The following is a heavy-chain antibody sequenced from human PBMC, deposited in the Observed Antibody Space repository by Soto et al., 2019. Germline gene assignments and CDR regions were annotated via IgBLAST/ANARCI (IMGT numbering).Heavy chain of an antibody. CDR3: AMVDNYVTPTPQDV. J-gene: IGHJ6*02. CDR1: GYTFTSYG. CDR2: ISAYNGNT. V-gene: IGHV1-18*01. D-gene: IGHD3-16*01. Sequence: ASVKVSCKASGYTFTSYGISWVRQAPGQGLEWMGWISAYNGNTHYAQKLQGRVTMTTDTSTSTAYMELRSLRSDDTAVYYCAMVDNYVTPTPQDVWGQGATVTVSS.